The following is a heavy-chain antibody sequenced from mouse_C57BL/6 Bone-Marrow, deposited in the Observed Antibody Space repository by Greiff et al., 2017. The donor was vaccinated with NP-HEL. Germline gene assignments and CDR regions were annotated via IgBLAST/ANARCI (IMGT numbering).Heavy chain of an antibody. CDR3: ARDGYCSVFHFDY. CDR1: GYTFTSYW. V-gene: IGHV1-55*01. Sequence: QVQLQQPGAELVKPGASVKMSCTASGYTFTSYWIPWVKQRPGQGLEWIGVIYPGSGSTNYNEKFKSKATLTVDKSSSTAYMQLSSLTSEDSAVYYCARDGYCSVFHFDYWGQGTTLTVSS. J-gene: IGHJ2*01. CDR2: IYPGSGST. D-gene: IGHD2-3*01.